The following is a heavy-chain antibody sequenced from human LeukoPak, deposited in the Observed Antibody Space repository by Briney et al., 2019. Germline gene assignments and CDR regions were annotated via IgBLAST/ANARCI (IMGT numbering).Heavy chain of an antibody. CDR2: IYTSGRT. CDR1: GGSISGDY. CDR3: ARETSQKGAHYMDV. D-gene: IGHD3-16*01. J-gene: IGHJ6*03. Sequence: SETLSLTCTVSGGSISGDYWSWIRQPAGTGLEWIGRIYTSGRTIYNPSLKSRVTMSVDTSKNQFSLKLTSVTAADTAVYYCARETSQKGAHYMDVWGKGTTVTISS. V-gene: IGHV4-4*07.